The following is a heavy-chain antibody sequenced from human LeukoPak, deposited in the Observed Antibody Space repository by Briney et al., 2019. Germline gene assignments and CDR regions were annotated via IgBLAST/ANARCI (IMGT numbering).Heavy chain of an antibody. Sequence: VASVNVSCKASGGTFSIYAISWVRQAPGQGLEWMGGIIPIFGTANYAQKFQGRVTITADESTSTAYMELSSLRSEDTAVYYCAREKPSWELLYGFDYWGQGTLVTVSS. J-gene: IGHJ4*02. CDR1: GGTFSIYA. CDR3: AREKPSWELLYGFDY. D-gene: IGHD1-26*01. V-gene: IGHV1-69*13. CDR2: IIPIFGTA.